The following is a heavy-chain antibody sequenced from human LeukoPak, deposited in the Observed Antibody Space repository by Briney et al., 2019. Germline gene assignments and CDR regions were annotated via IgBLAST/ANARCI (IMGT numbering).Heavy chain of an antibody. CDR2: INEGSNLK. Sequence: GGSLRLSCAASGFTFNTYWMTWVRQAPGKGLEWVANINEGSNLKMYVDSVKGRFTISRDYTTSSLYLQMDSLRAEDTAVYYCARVGKRGWDFDHWGQGTLVTVSS. V-gene: IGHV3-7*01. D-gene: IGHD6-19*01. CDR3: ARVGKRGWDFDH. CDR1: GFTFNTYW. J-gene: IGHJ4*02.